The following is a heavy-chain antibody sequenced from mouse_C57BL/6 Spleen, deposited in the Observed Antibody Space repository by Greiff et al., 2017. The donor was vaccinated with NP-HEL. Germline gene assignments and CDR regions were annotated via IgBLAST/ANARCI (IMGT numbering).Heavy chain of an antibody. CDR3: ARRGSSYDYFDY. CDR1: GFTFSSYT. V-gene: IGHV5-9*01. D-gene: IGHD1-1*01. CDR2: ISGGGGNT. Sequence: EVKLVESGGGLVKPGGSLKLSCAASGFTFSSYTMSWVRQTPEKRLEWVATISGGGGNTYYPDSVKGRFTISRDNAKNTLYLQMSSLRSEDTALYYCARRGSSYDYFDYWGQGTTLTVSS. J-gene: IGHJ2*01.